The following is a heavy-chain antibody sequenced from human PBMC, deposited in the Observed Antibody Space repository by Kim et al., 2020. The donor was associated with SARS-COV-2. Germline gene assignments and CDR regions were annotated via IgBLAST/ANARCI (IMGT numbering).Heavy chain of an antibody. Sequence: GGSLRLSCAASGFAFSAFWMTWVRQAPGKGLECVASINEDGSEKYFVDSVRGRFSISRDNAKNSVFLQMNNLRAEDTAVYFCARFYYFNYTGYMALAYWGQGSLVTVSS. D-gene: IGHD3-9*01. V-gene: IGHV3-7*01. CDR3: ARFYYFNYTGYMALAY. CDR2: INEDGSEK. CDR1: GFAFSAFW. J-gene: IGHJ4*02.